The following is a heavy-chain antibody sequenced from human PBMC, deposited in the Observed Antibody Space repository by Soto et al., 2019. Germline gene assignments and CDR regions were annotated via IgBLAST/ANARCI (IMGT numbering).Heavy chain of an antibody. CDR3: ATLGYCSGGSCSDAFDI. V-gene: IGHV1-8*01. D-gene: IGHD2-15*01. CDR1: GYTFTSYD. CDR2: MNPNSGNT. J-gene: IGHJ3*02. Sequence: ASVKVSCKASGYTFTSYDINWVRQATGQVLEWMGWMNPNSGNTGYAQKFQGRVTMTRNTSISTAYMELSSLRSEDTAVYYCATLGYCSGGSCSDAFDIWGQGTMVTVSS.